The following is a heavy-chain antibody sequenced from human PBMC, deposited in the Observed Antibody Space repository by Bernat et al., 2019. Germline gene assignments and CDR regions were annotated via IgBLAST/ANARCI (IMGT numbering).Heavy chain of an antibody. D-gene: IGHD3-10*02. CDR3: ARGVQGVVSWFDP. V-gene: IGHV3-43*02. CDR1: GFTFDDYA. Sequence: EVQLVESGGGVVQPGGSLRLSCAASGFTFDDYAMHWVRQAPGKGLEWVSLISGDGGSTYYADSVKGRFTISRDNSKNTLYLQMGSLRAEDMAVYYCARGVQGVVSWFDPWGQGTLVTVSS. CDR2: ISGDGGST. J-gene: IGHJ5*02.